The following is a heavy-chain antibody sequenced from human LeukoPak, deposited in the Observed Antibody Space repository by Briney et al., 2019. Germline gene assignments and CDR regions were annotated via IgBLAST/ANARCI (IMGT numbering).Heavy chain of an antibody. CDR3: ARRVGATGFEY. J-gene: IGHJ4*02. CDR1: GLTFSSFV. Sequence: GGFLKLSCEAFGLTFSSFVMSLGRQAPGEGLEWVSYHPRGCRAIDYADSVKCRFTISRDNARNSLYLQMNSLRVENTAIYYCARRVGATGFEYWGQGTLVTVSS. D-gene: IGHD1-26*01. CDR2: HPRGCRAI. V-gene: IGHV3-48*03.